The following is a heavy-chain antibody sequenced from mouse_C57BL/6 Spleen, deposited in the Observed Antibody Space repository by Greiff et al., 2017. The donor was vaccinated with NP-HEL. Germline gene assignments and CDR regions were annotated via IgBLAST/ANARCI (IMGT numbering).Heavy chain of an antibody. J-gene: IGHJ4*01. CDR2: IYPGSGST. CDR1: GYTFTSYW. V-gene: IGHV1-55*01. CDR3: ARHGSSHGYAMDY. D-gene: IGHD1-1*01. Sequence: QVQLQQPGAELVKPGASVKMSCKASGYTFTSYWITWVKQRPGQGLEWIGDIYPGSGSTNYNEKFKSKATLTVDTSSSTAYMQLSSLTSEDSAVYYCARHGSSHGYAMDYWGQGTSVTVSS.